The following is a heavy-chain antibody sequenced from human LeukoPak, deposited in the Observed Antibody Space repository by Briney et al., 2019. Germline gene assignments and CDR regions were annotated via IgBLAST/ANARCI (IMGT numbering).Heavy chain of an antibody. V-gene: IGHV3-11*01. Sequence: RSGGSLRLSCAASGFTFSHYYMSWIRLAPGKGLEWVSYISGTGSTISYADSVKGRFTISRDNAKNSLYLQMNSLRAEDTAVYYCARDQAVAGTAAYYYYMDVWGTGTTVTVSS. CDR1: GFTFSHYY. D-gene: IGHD6-19*01. J-gene: IGHJ6*03. CDR2: ISGTGSTI. CDR3: ARDQAVAGTAAYYYYMDV.